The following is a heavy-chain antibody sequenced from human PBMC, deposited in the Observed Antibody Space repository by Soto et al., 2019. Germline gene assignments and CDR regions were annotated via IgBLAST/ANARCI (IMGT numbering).Heavy chain of an antibody. CDR3: ARAAGIMTRGFHGMDV. D-gene: IGHD3-10*01. J-gene: IGHJ6*02. Sequence: VGSLRLSCAASGFAFSSYEMNWVRQSPGKGLEWLSYISSTASTIHYADSVKGRFTISRDNANNSVYLQMNSLTADDSAVYYCARAAGIMTRGFHGMDVWGQGTTVTVSS. CDR2: ISSTASTI. CDR1: GFAFSSYE. V-gene: IGHV3-48*03.